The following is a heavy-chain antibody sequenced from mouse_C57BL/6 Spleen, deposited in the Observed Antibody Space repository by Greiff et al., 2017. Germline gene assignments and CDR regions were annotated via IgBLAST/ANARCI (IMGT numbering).Heavy chain of an antibody. V-gene: IGHV5-9*01. D-gene: IGHD1-1*01. CDR3: ARERYYGSSHWYFDV. J-gene: IGHJ1*03. CDR2: ISGGGGNT. CDR1: GFTFSSYT. Sequence: EVMLVESGGGLVKPGGSLKLSCAASGFTFSSYTMSWVRQTPEKRLEWVATISGGGGNTYYPDSVKGRFTISRDNAKNTLYLQMSSLRSEDTALYYCARERYYGSSHWYFDVWGTGTTVTVSS.